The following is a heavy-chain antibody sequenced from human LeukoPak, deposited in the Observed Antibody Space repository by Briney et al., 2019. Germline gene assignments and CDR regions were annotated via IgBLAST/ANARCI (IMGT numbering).Heavy chain of an antibody. J-gene: IGHJ5*02. V-gene: IGHV4-59*01. D-gene: IGHD3-3*01. CDR2: IYYSGST. Sequence: PSETLSLTCTVSGGSISSYYWSWIRQPPGKGLEWMGYIYYSGSTNYNPSLKSRVTISVDTSKNQFSLKLSSVTAADTAVYYCARVHYDFWSGEAGWFDPWGQGTLVTVSS. CDR3: ARVHYDFWSGEAGWFDP. CDR1: GGSISSYY.